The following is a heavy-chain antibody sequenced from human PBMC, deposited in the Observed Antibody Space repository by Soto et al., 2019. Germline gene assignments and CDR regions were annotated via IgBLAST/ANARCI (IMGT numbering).Heavy chain of an antibody. CDR3: ASEVFRYFDL. D-gene: IGHD1-20*01. CDR1: GYTLTRYG. CDR2: ISAYNANT. J-gene: IGHJ2*01. V-gene: IGHV1-18*01. Sequence: QVHLVQSGAEVKKPGASVKVSCKASGYTLTRYGITWVRQAPGQGLEWMGSISAYNANTNYAQKLXGXPXMXXDTSTSTAYMELRSLTSDDTAVYYCASEVFRYFDLWGRGTLVSVSS.